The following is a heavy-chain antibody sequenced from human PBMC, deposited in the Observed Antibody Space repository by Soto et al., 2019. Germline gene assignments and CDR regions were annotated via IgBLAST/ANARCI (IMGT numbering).Heavy chain of an antibody. CDR3: AKEVIGPSLSYFDS. D-gene: IGHD2-21*01. J-gene: IGHJ4*02. Sequence: QVQLVESGGGVVQPGRSLRLSCAASGFTFSAYAMHWVRQAPGKGLEWVAIIFHDGNNKSYADSVKGRFTVSRDNSKNTLFLQLDSLSAEDTAVYYCAKEVIGPSLSYFDSWGQGTLVTVSS. V-gene: IGHV3-30*18. CDR1: GFTFSAYA. CDR2: IFHDGNNK.